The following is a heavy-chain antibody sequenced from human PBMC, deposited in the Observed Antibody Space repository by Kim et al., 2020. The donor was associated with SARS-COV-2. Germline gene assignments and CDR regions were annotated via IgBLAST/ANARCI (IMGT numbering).Heavy chain of an antibody. J-gene: IGHJ6*02. D-gene: IGHD2-15*01. CDR3: ARGAVVAVPRRGMDV. CDR2: INHSGST. Sequence: SETLSLTCAVYGGSFSGYYWSWIRQPPGKGLEWIGEINHSGSTNYNPSLKSRVTISVDTSKNQFSLKLSSVTAADTAVYYCARGAVVAVPRRGMDVWGQGTTVTVSS. V-gene: IGHV4-34*01. CDR1: GGSFSGYY.